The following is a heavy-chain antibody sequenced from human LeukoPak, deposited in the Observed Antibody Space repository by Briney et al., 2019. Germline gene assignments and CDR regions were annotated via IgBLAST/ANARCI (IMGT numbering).Heavy chain of an antibody. CDR1: GYTFTSYY. V-gene: IGHV1-46*01. J-gene: IGHJ6*02. CDR3: ARGEQQLVRYFCYGMDV. CDR2: INPSGGST. Sequence: ASVKVSCKASGYTFTSYYMHWLRQAPGQGLEWMGIINPSGGSTSYAQKFQGRVTMTRDTSTSTVYMELSSLRSEDTAVYYCARGEQQLVRYFCYGMDVWGQGTTVTVSS. D-gene: IGHD6-13*01.